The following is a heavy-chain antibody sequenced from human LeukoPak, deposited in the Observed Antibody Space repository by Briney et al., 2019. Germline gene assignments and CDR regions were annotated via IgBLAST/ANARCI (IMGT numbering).Heavy chain of an antibody. CDR2: ISYDGTYK. V-gene: IGHV3-30*18. J-gene: IGHJ4*02. CDR3: AKDRDSSWYSGCFDY. CDR1: GFTFTSYG. Sequence: GGSLRLSCAASGFTFTSYGMHWVRQAPGKGLEWVAVISYDGTYKYYAGSVRGRFTISRDDPKNTLYLQTNSLRAEDTAVYYCAKDRDSSWYSGCFDYWGQGTLVTVSS. D-gene: IGHD6-13*01.